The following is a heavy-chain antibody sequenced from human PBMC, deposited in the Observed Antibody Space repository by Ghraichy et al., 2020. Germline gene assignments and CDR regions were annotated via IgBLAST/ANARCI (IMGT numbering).Heavy chain of an antibody. Sequence: SQTLSLTCAVYGGSFSGYYWSWIRQPPGKGLEWIGEINHSGSTNYNPSLKSRVTISVDTSKNQFSLKLSSVTAADTAVYYCASLGSIAAATNYYYYGMDVWGQGTTVTVSS. CDR2: INHSGST. CDR3: ASLGSIAAATNYYYYGMDV. D-gene: IGHD6-13*01. V-gene: IGHV4-34*01. CDR1: GGSFSGYY. J-gene: IGHJ6*02.